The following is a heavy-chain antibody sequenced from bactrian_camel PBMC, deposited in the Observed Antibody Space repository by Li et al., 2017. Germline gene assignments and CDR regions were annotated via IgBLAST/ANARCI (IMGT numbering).Heavy chain of an antibody. Sequence: VQLVESGGDSVQAGGSLRLSCAASGYDFSGGCMAWCRQVPGKEREGVGYFRSDGLLRYIDNSAGRFTISEDNAKNTLYLQLNSLKTEDTAMYYCAKDRVPLEFWGQGTQVTVS. D-gene: IGHD5*01. V-gene: IGHV3S55*01. CDR1: GYDFSGGC. CDR3: AKDRVPLEF. CDR2: FRSDGLL. J-gene: IGHJ4*01.